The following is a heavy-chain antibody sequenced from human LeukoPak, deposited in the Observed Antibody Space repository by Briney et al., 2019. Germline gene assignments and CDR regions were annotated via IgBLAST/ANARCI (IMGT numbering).Heavy chain of an antibody. Sequence: GGSLRLSCAASGFIFSYYGMHWVRQAPGKGLEWLAVIWPDGTIQYYADPVEGRFTISRDNSKNTLYLQLTGLRADDSAVYYCARHNHDWGWDFWGQGAQVTVSS. CDR2: IWPDGTIQ. CDR1: GFIFSYYG. V-gene: IGHV3-33*01. D-gene: IGHD2-8*02. J-gene: IGHJ4*02. CDR3: ARHNHDWGWDF.